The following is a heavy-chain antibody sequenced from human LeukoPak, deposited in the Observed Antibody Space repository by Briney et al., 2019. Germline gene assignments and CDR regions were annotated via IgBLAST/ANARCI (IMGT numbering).Heavy chain of an antibody. D-gene: IGHD5-18*01. Sequence: SETLSLTCTVSGGSISSYCWGWLRQPPGKGLEWVGYIYYSGSTNYNPSLRSRVTISVDTSKNKFSLKLTSVTAADTAVYYCASGAYSFYYMDVWGKGSTVSISS. CDR3: ASGAYSFYYMDV. CDR2: IYYSGST. J-gene: IGHJ6*03. V-gene: IGHV4-59*01. CDR1: GGSISSYC.